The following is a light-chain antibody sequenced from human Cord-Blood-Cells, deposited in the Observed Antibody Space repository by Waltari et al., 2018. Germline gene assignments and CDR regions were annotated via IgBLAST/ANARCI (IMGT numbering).Light chain of an antibody. J-gene: IGLJ3*02. CDR3: QSYDSSLSGWV. V-gene: IGLV1-40*01. CDR1: SSNIGAGYD. CDR2: GNS. Sequence: QSVLTQPPSVSGAPGQRVTTPCTGSSSNIGAGYDAHSYQQLPGTAPKLLIYGNSNRPSGVPDRFSGSKSGTSASLAITGLQAEDEADYYCQSYDSSLSGWVFGGGTKLTVL.